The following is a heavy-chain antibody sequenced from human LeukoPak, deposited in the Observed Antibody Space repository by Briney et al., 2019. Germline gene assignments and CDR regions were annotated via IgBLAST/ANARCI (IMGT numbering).Heavy chain of an antibody. Sequence: GESLRLSCLGYEFSFGDYVMSWLRLAPGKGPEWVAFTKSKAFGGTIEYAASVKGRFTISRDDSKSIAYLQMNSLKTEDTAVYYCSRVSTWDRSAWAFDYWGQGTLVTVSS. D-gene: IGHD3-22*01. V-gene: IGHV3-49*03. CDR3: SRVSTWDRSAWAFDY. CDR1: EFSFGDYV. J-gene: IGHJ4*02. CDR2: TKSKAFGGTI.